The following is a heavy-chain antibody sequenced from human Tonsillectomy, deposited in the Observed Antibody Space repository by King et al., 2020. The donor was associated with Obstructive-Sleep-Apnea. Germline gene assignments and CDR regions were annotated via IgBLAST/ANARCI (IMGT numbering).Heavy chain of an antibody. D-gene: IGHD4-17*01. CDR1: GFTFDDYT. J-gene: IGHJ3*02. CDR3: AKDIGYYGDYAHGAFDI. CDR2: ISWGGGST. Sequence: VQLVESGGVVVQPGGSLRLSCAASGFTFDDYTMHWVRQAPGKGLEGGSLISWGGGSTYYAESVKGRFTISRDNSKNSLYLQMNSLRTEDTALYYCAKDIGYYGDYAHGAFDIWGQGTMVTVSS. V-gene: IGHV3-43*01.